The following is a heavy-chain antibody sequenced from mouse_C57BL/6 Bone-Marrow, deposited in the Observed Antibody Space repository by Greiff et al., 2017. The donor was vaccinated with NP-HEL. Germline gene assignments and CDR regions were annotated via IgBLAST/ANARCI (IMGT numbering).Heavy chain of an antibody. Sequence: QVQLQQPGAELVKPGASVKMSCKASGYTFTSYWITWVKQRPGQGLEWIGDIYPGSGSTNNNEKFKSKATLTVDTSSSTAYMQLSSLTSEDSAVYYCASPYGSSPYWYFDVWGTGTTVTVSS. D-gene: IGHD1-1*01. CDR1: GYTFTSYW. CDR2: IYPGSGST. J-gene: IGHJ1*03. CDR3: ASPYGSSPYWYFDV. V-gene: IGHV1-55*01.